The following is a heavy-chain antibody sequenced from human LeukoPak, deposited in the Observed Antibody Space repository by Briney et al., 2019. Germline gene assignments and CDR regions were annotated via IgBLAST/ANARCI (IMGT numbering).Heavy chain of an antibody. CDR3: AKDRGQQPILDALDI. J-gene: IGHJ3*02. V-gene: IGHV3-30*18. D-gene: IGHD6-13*01. Sequence: PWRSLRLSCAASGFTFSSYGMHWVRQAPGKGLEWVAVISYDGSNKYYADSVKGRFTISRDNSKNTLYLQMNSLRAEDTAVYYCAKDRGQQPILDALDIWAQGTMVTVSS. CDR2: ISYDGSNK. CDR1: GFTFSSYG.